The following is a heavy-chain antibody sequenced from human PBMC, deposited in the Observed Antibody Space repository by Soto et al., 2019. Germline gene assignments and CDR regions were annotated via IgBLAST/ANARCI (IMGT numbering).Heavy chain of an antibody. J-gene: IGHJ6*02. D-gene: IGHD2-21*01. CDR2: IKRKVESGTT. Sequence: GGSLRLSCAVSEFIFNNAWMSWVRQAPGKGLEWVGRIKRKVESGTTDYAAPVKGRFTVSRDDSKNTVYLQMNSLKTEDTAVYYCTADSIATWDYGMDVWGQGTTVTVSS. CDR3: TADSIATWDYGMDV. CDR1: EFIFNNAW. V-gene: IGHV3-15*01.